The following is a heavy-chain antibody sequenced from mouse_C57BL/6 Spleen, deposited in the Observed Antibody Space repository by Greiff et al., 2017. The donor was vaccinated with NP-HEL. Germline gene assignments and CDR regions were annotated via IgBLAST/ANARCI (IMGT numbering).Heavy chain of an antibody. CDR3: ARWGTTAGTY. Sequence: QVQLQQSGAELVKPGASVKLSCKASGYTFTSYWMQWVKQRPGQGLEWIGEIDPSDSYTNYNQKFKGKATLTVDTSSSTAYMQLSSLTSEDSAVYYCARWGTTAGTYWGQGTLVTVSA. CDR1: GYTFTSYW. J-gene: IGHJ3*01. CDR2: IDPSDSYT. D-gene: IGHD1-1*01. V-gene: IGHV1-50*01.